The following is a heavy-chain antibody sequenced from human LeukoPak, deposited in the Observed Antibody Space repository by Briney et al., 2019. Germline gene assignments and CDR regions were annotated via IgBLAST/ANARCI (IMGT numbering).Heavy chain of an antibody. CDR3: ARGRFGELLSHYYYYYMDV. CDR2: IYYSGST. D-gene: IGHD3-10*01. CDR1: GGSISSSSYY. Sequence: SETLSLTCTVSGGSISSSSYYWGWIRQPPGKGLEWIGTIYYSGSTYYNPSLKSRLTISVDTSKNQFSLKLSSVTAADTAVYYCARGRFGELLSHYYYYYMDVWGKGTTVTISS. V-gene: IGHV4-39*07. J-gene: IGHJ6*03.